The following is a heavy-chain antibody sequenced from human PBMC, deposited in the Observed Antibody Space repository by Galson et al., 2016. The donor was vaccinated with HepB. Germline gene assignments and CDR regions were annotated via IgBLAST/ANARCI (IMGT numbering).Heavy chain of an antibody. D-gene: IGHD1-1*01. CDR1: EFTFTTYT. CDR2: TRGDGVHN. V-gene: IGHV3-30-3*01. Sequence: SLRLSCAASEFTFTTYTMNWVRQPPGGGLDWVAVTRGDGVHNYYADSVRGRFTISRDNSKNMVYLQMDSLRVDDTAVYYGVIDNHVWTNFDYWGQGTLVSVSA. J-gene: IGHJ4*02. CDR3: VIDNHVWTNFDY.